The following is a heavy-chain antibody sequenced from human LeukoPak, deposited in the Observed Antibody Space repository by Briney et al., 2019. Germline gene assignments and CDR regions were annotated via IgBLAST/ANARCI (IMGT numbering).Heavy chain of an antibody. CDR2: ISNSGTTI. CDR1: GFIFNIYE. D-gene: IGHD1-26*01. CDR3: ARGGGSYPFFDY. J-gene: IGHJ4*02. Sequence: GGFLRLSCVASGFIFNIYEMNWVRQAPGKGLEWVSYISNSGTTIYYADSVKGRFTISRDNAKKSLYLQMNSLRAEDTAVYYCARGGGSYPFFDYWGQGSRVTVSS. V-gene: IGHV3-48*03.